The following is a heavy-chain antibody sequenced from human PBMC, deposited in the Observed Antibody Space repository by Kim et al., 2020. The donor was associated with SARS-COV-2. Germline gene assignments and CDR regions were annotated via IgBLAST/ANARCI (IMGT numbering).Heavy chain of an antibody. CDR2: IIPIFGTA. J-gene: IGHJ3*02. CDR1: GGTFSSYA. D-gene: IGHD2-21*02. V-gene: IGHV1-69*13. Sequence: SVKVSCKASGGTFSSYAISWVRQAPGQGLEWMGGIIPIFGTANYAQKFQGRVTITADESTSTAYMELSSLRSEDTAVYYCARGSPYCGGDCSPYGAFDIWGQGTMVTVSS. CDR3: ARGSPYCGGDCSPYGAFDI.